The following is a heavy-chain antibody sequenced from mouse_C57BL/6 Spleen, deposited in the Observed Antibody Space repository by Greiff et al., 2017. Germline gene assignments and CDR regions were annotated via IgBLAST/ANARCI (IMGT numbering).Heavy chain of an antibody. CDR2: IYPGSGST. D-gene: IGHD1-1*01. Sequence: QVQLQQPGAELVKPGASVKMSCKASGYTFTSYWLTWVKQRPGQGLEWIGDIYPGSGSTNYNEKFKSKATLTVDTSSSTAYMQLSSLTSEDSAVYYCARGDYYGSRPWYFDVWGTGTTVTVSS. CDR1: GYTFTSYW. V-gene: IGHV1-55*01. CDR3: ARGDYYGSRPWYFDV. J-gene: IGHJ1*03.